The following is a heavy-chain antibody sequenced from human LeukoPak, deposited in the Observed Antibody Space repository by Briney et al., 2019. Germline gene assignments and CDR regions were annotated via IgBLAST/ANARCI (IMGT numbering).Heavy chain of an antibody. CDR3: ARGHLSIAAAASGVDF. J-gene: IGHJ4*02. CDR2: ISGCNGDT. V-gene: IGHV1-18*01. CDR1: GYGLGRYG. D-gene: IGHD6-13*01. Sequence: ASVKVSCKASGYGLGRYGINWVRQAPGQGLEWMGWISGCNGDTKLVQKFQGRVTLTSDTSTSTVYMDLRNLTSDDTAVYYCARGHLSIAAAASGVDFWGQGTLVTVSS.